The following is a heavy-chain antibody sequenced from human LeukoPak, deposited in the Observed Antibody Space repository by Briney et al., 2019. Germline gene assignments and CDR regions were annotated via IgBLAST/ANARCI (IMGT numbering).Heavy chain of an antibody. CDR3: ARGGNVLMVYATKKYFDY. V-gene: IGHV4-39*07. CDR1: GGSISSSTYF. D-gene: IGHD2-8*01. J-gene: IGHJ4*02. Sequence: SETLSLTCTVSGGSISSSTYFWGWIRQPPGKGLEWIGTIYYSGSTYYNPSLKSRVTISVDSSKNQFSLRLSSVTAADTAVYYCARGGNVLMVYATKKYFDYWGQGTLVTVSS. CDR2: IYYSGST.